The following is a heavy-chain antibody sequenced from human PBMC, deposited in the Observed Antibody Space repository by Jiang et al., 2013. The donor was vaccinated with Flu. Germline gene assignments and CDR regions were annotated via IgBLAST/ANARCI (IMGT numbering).Heavy chain of an antibody. D-gene: IGHD6-25*01. J-gene: IGHJ4*02. CDR2: IYTSGSS. Sequence: GSGLVKPSQTLSLTCTVSGGSISSGPYYWSWIRQPAGKGLEWIGRIYTSGSSNYNPSLKSRVTISVDKSKNQFSLKLSSVTASDSALYYCARELMGAARFDYWGQGTLVTVSS. CDR3: ARELMGAARFDY. CDR1: GGSISSGPYY. V-gene: IGHV4-61*02.